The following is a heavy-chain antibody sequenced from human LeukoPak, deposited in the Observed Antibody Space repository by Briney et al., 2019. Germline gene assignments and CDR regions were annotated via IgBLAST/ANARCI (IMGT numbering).Heavy chain of an antibody. CDR3: AIFYYDSSGYYFDY. J-gene: IGHJ4*02. D-gene: IGHD3-22*01. CDR2: NYTSGST. CDR1: GGSISSGSYY. V-gene: IGHV4-61*02. Sequence: SQTLSLTCTVSGGSISSGSYYWGWVRQPAGKGLEWVGRNYTSGSTNYNPSLKSPVTISVDTSKNQFSLKLSSVTAADTAVYYCAIFYYDSSGYYFDYWGQGTLVTVSS.